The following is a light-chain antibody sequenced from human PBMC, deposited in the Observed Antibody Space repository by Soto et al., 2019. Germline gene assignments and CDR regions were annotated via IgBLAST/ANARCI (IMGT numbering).Light chain of an antibody. CDR2: EGS. J-gene: IGLJ1*01. CDR3: CSYAGNSTYV. CDR1: SSDVGSDNL. V-gene: IGLV2-23*01. Sequence: QSVLTQPAPVSGSPGQSITISCTGTSSDVGSDNLVSWYQQHPGKAPKLMIYEGSKRPSGVSNRFSGSKSGNTASLTISGLQAEDESDYYCCSYAGNSTYVFGTGTKVTVL.